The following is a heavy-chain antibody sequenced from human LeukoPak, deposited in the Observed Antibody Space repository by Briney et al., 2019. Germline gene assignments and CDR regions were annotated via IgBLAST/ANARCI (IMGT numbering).Heavy chain of an antibody. V-gene: IGHV3-33*08. J-gene: IGHJ5*02. CDR2: IWYDASNK. D-gene: IGHD1-7*01. CDR1: KFTFSNYG. Sequence: RPGRSLRLSCAASKFTFSNYGMHWVRQAPGKGLEWVAVIWYDASNKYYADSVKGRFTISRDNSKNTLYLHMNSLRDDDTAVYYCVRGVGVSRFNYLDPWGQGTLVIVSS. CDR3: VRGVGVSRFNYLDP.